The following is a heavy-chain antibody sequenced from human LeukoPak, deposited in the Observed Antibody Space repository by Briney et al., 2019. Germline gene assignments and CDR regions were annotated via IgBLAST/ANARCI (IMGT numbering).Heavy chain of an antibody. CDR1: GFTFSSYS. J-gene: IGHJ5*02. D-gene: IGHD5-18*01. Sequence: GGSLRLSCAASGFTFSSYSMNWVRQAPGKGLEWVSSISSSSSYIYYADSVKGRFTISRDNAKNSLYLQMNSLRAEDTAVYYCARSERGSAMVPGWFDPWGQGTLVTVSS. CDR2: ISSSSSYI. V-gene: IGHV3-21*01. CDR3: ARSERGSAMVPGWFDP.